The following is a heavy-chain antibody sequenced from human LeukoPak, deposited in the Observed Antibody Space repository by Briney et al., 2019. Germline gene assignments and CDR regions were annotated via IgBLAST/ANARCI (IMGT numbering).Heavy chain of an antibody. CDR3: ARADYYYGPDFDP. CDR2: INSDGSST. CDR1: GITFSSYW. Sequence: GGSLRLSCAASGITFSSYWMHWVRQAPGKGLVWVSRINSDGSSTSYADSVKGRFTISRDNAKNTLYLQMNSLRAEDTAVYYCARADYYYGPDFDPWGQGTLVTVSS. D-gene: IGHD3-10*01. J-gene: IGHJ5*02. V-gene: IGHV3-74*01.